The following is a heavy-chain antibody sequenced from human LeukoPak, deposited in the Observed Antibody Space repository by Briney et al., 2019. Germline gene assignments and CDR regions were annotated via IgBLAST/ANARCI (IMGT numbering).Heavy chain of an antibody. CDR2: INPSGGST. D-gene: IGHD3-10*01. Sequence: GASVKVSCKASGYTLTSYYMHWVRQAPGQGLEWMGIINPSGGSTSYAQKFQGRVTMTRDTSTSTVYMELNSLRSEGTAVYYCARGRLPYYYGSGSYYNEGVPGDYWGQGTLVTVSS. CDR1: GYTLTSYY. J-gene: IGHJ4*02. V-gene: IGHV1-46*01. CDR3: ARGRLPYYYGSGSYYNEGVPGDY.